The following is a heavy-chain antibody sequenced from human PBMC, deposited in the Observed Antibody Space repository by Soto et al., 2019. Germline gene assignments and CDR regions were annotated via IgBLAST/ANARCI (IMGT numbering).Heavy chain of an antibody. D-gene: IGHD3-16*01. CDR2: IYYSGST. V-gene: IGHV4-61*08. CDR3: ARGWGEAFDY. J-gene: IGHJ4*02. CDR1: GGSISSGGYY. Sequence: SETLSLTCAVSGGSISSGGYYWSWIRQPPGKGLEWIGYIYYSGSTNYNPSLKSRVTISVDTSKNQFSLKLSSVTAADTAVYYCARGWGEAFDYWGQGTLVTVSS.